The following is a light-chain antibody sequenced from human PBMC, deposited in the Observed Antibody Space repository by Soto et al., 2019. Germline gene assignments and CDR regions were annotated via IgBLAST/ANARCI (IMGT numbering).Light chain of an antibody. J-gene: IGKJ1*01. CDR1: QSVLYISNNKNY. CDR3: QQYNSSPWT. CDR2: WAS. V-gene: IGKV4-1*01. Sequence: DIVMTQSPDSLAVSLGERATINCKSSQSVLYISNNKNYLAWYQQKPGQPPKLLIYWASTRESGVPDRFSGSGSGTDFTLTISGLQAEDVAVYYCQQYNSSPWTFGQGTKVDIK.